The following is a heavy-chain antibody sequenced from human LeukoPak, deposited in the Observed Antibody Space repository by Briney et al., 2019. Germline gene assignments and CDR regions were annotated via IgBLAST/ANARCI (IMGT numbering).Heavy chain of an antibody. CDR2: INHSGST. Sequence: SETLSLTCTVSGYSISSGYYWGWIRQPPGKGLEWIGEINHSGSTNYNPSLKSRVTISVDTSKNQFSLKLSSVTAADTAVYYCATTTAGIAARGWFDPWGQGTLVTVSS. J-gene: IGHJ5*02. CDR3: ATTTAGIAARGWFDP. CDR1: GYSISSGYY. V-gene: IGHV4-38-2*02. D-gene: IGHD6-6*01.